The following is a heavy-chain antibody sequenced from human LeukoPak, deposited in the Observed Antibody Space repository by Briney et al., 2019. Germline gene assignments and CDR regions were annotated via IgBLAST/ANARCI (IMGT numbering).Heavy chain of an antibody. V-gene: IGHV3-23*01. CDR2: ISNSGSST. Sequence: GGSLRLSCAASGFTFTSYAMTWVRQAPGKGLEWVSGISNSGSSTCYADSVKGRFTISRDNSKNTLYLQLSSLRAEDTAVYYSANTMVRGSYNMDVWGQGTTVTVSS. J-gene: IGHJ6*02. CDR3: ANTMVRGSYNMDV. CDR1: GFTFTSYA. D-gene: IGHD3-10*01.